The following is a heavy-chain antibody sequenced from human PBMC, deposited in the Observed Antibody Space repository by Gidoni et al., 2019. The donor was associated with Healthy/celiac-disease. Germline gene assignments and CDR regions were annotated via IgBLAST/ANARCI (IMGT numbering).Heavy chain of an antibody. D-gene: IGHD5-18*01. CDR1: GGSLSSYY. CDR3: ARLADRIGYSYGYVLDY. V-gene: IGHV4-59*08. CDR2: IYYSGST. Sequence: QVQLQESSPGLVKPSETLSLTCTVSGGSLSSYYWSWIRQPPGKGLEWIGYIYYSGSTNYNPSLKSRVTISVDTSKNQFSLKLSSVTAADTAVYYCARLADRIGYSYGYVLDYWGQGTLVTVSS. J-gene: IGHJ4*02.